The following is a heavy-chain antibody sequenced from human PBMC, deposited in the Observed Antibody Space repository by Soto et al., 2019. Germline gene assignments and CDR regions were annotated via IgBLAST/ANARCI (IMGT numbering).Heavy chain of an antibody. V-gene: IGHV4-59*08. Sequence: QVQLQESGPGLVKPSETLSLTCTVSGGSISSYYWSWIRQPPGKGLEWIGYIYYIGSTNYNPSLESRVTISVDTSKNQFSLKLSSVTAADTAVYYCASLFPDDFPRDNWFDPWGQRTLVTVSS. CDR1: GGSISSYY. CDR3: ASLFPDDFPRDNWFDP. CDR2: IYYIGST. J-gene: IGHJ5*02. D-gene: IGHD2-21*01.